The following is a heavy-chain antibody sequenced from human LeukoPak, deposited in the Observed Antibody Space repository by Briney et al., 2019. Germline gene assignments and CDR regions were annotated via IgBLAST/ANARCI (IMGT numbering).Heavy chain of an antibody. Sequence: SETLSLTCTVSGGSVSNYYWSWIRQSPGKGLEWIGYIYYTETSYNPSLKSRVTISADTSKNQFSLKLSSVTAADTAVYYCARESDYGDYSYDPWGQGTLVTVSS. CDR1: GGSVSNYY. CDR3: ARESDYGDYSYDP. CDR2: IYYTET. V-gene: IGHV4-59*02. D-gene: IGHD4-17*01. J-gene: IGHJ5*02.